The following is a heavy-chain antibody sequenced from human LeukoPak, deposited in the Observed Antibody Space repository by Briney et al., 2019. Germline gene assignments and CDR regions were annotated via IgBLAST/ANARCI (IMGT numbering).Heavy chain of an antibody. CDR1: GFIVSNNY. CDR2: IYSGGNT. Sequence: GGSLRLSCEVSGFIVSNNYMSWVRQAPGKGPEWVSTIYSGGNTYYADSVKGRFSISRDNSNNTVYLQMHSLRAEDTAVYYCARGVVRSYYFDYWGQGTLVIVSS. V-gene: IGHV3-53*01. CDR3: ARGVVRSYYFDY. D-gene: IGHD2-21*01. J-gene: IGHJ4*02.